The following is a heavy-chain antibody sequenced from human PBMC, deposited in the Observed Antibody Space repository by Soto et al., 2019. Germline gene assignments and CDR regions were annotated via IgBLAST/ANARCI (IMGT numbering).Heavy chain of an antibody. V-gene: IGHV3-33*03. CDR2: IWYDGNKK. Sequence: QVHLVESGGGVVQPGRSLRLSCAASGFTFSSNGMHWVRQAPGKGLEWVAVIWYDGNKKYYGDSVRGRFTISRDNSKNSLYLEMNSLRAEDTAVYYCVVDTSGLLDSWGQGTLVTVSS. J-gene: IGHJ4*02. CDR1: GFTFSSNG. CDR3: VVDTSGLLDS. D-gene: IGHD3-22*01.